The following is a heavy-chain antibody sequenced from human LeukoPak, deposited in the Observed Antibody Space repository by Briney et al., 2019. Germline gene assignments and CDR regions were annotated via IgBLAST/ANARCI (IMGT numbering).Heavy chain of an antibody. Sequence: GGSLRLSCAASGFTFSSYAMHWVRQAPGKGLEYVSAISSNGGSTSYANSVKGRFTISRDNSKNTLYLQMSSLTAEDTAVYYCVKGWIQAVGNFCWGQGTLVTVSS. CDR3: VKGWIQAVGNFC. CDR2: ISSNGGST. D-gene: IGHD5-18*01. CDR1: GFTFSSYA. J-gene: IGHJ4*02. V-gene: IGHV3-64*01.